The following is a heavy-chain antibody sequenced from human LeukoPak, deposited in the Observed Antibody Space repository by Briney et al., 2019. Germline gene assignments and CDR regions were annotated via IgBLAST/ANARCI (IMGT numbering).Heavy chain of an antibody. CDR1: GFTFSSYG. CDR2: IWYDGSNK. J-gene: IGHJ4*02. V-gene: IGHV3-33*01. Sequence: GGSLRLSCAASGFTFSSYGMHWVRQAPGKGLEWVAVIWYDGSNKYYADSVKGRFTISRDNSKNTLYLQMNSLRAEDTAVYYCARAPHRKREYYFDYWGQGTLVTVSS. CDR3: ARAPHRKREYYFDY. D-gene: IGHD3-10*01.